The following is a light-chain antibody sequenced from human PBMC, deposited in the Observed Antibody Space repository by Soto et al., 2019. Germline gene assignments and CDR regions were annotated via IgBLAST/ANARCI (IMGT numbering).Light chain of an antibody. J-gene: IGLJ1*01. Sequence: QSVLTQPASVSGSPGQSIAISCTGTSSDVGGYNSVSWYQQYPGKAPKLMIHDVSNRPSGVSDRFSGSKSGNTASLTISGLQADDEADYFCSSYTSSMTNVFGSGTKVTVL. CDR1: SSDVGGYNS. V-gene: IGLV2-14*01. CDR3: SSYTSSMTNV. CDR2: DVS.